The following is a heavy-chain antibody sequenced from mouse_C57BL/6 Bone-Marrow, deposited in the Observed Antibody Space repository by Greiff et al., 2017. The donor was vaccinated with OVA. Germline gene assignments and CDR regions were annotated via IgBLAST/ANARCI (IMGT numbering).Heavy chain of an antibody. CDR3: AKERQSTVLDG. J-gene: IGHJ1*03. D-gene: IGHD1-1*01. CDR1: GFTFSDYY. Sequence: EVKVVESGGGLVQPGGSLKLSCAASGFTFSDYYMYWVRQTPEKRLEWVAYISNGGGSTYYPDTVKGRFTISRDNAKNTLYLQMSRLKSEDTAMYYFAKERQSTVLDGWGTGTTVTVSS. CDR2: ISNGGGST. V-gene: IGHV5-12*01.